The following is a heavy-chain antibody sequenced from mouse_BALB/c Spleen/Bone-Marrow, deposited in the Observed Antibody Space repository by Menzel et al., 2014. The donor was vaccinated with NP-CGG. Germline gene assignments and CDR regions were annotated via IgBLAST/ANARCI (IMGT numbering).Heavy chain of an antibody. CDR3: ARLITTHFDY. CDR2: ISNGGGST. V-gene: IGHV5-12-2*01. D-gene: IGHD1-1*01. J-gene: IGHJ2*01. CDR1: GFTFSSYT. Sequence: EVQLVESGGGLVQPGGSLKLSCAASGFTFSSYTMSWVRQTPEKRLEWVAYISNGGGSTYYPDTVKGRFTISRDNAKNTLYLQMSSLKSEDTAMYYCARLITTHFDYWGQGTTLAVSS.